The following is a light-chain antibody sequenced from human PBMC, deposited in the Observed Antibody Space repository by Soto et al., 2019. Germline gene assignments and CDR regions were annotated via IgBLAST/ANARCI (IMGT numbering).Light chain of an antibody. CDR1: QTVTSSN. J-gene: IGKJ1*01. V-gene: IGKV3-20*01. CDR3: QQYGSSPRT. CDR2: GAS. Sequence: EIVLTQSPGTLSLSPGERATLSCSASQTVTSSNLAWYQQKPGQAPKVLIYGASSRATGVPDRFSGSGSGTDFILTISRLEPEDFAVYYCQQYGSSPRTFGQGTKVEIK.